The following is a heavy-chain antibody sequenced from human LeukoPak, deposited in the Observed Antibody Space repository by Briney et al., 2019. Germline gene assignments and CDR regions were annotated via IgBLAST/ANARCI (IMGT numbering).Heavy chain of an antibody. J-gene: IGHJ4*02. CDR3: ARGWTTFHH. V-gene: IGHV3-23*01. Sequence: GGSLRLSCAASGFIFNKYAMSWVRQAPGRGLEWVSALSASGGTTYYADSVKGRFTISRDNSRKTVLLQVNSLRVEDAATYYCARGWTTFHHWGQGALVTVSS. CDR2: LSASGGTT. D-gene: IGHD1-1*01. CDR1: GFIFNKYA.